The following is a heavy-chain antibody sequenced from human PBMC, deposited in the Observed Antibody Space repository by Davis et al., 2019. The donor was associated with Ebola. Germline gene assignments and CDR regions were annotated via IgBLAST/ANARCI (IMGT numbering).Heavy chain of an antibody. D-gene: IGHD5-12*01. Sequence: ASVKVSCKASGYTFTSYGISWVRQAPGQRLEWMGWINAGNGNTKYSQKFQGRVTITRDTSASTAYMELSSLRSEDTAVYYCARAPLLYSGYDLRHFDYWGQGTLVTVSS. CDR1: GYTFTSYG. CDR3: ARAPLLYSGYDLRHFDY. CDR2: INAGNGNT. V-gene: IGHV1-3*01. J-gene: IGHJ4*02.